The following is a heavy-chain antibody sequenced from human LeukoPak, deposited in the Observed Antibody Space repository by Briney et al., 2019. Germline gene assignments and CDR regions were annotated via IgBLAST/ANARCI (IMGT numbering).Heavy chain of an antibody. D-gene: IGHD1-26*01. CDR2: ISGSGGST. J-gene: IGHJ4*02. Sequence: GGSLRLSCAASGFTFSSYPMSCVRQAPGKGLEWVSDISGSGGSTYHAASVKGRFTIYRDNSKNTLYLQINSLRAEDTAVYYCAKWSPIVGAFDYWGQGTLVTVSS. CDR1: GFTFSSYP. CDR3: AKWSPIVGAFDY. V-gene: IGHV3-23*01.